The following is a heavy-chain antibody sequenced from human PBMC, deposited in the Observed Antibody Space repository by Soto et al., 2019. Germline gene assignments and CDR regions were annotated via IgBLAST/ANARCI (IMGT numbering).Heavy chain of an antibody. J-gene: IGHJ4*02. CDR1: GFTFSSYG. Sequence: GGSLILSCAASGFTFSSYGMHWVRQAPGKGLEWVAVISYDGSNKYYADSVKGRFTISRDNSKNTLYLQMNSLRAEDTAVYYCAKDQAGIAVAGTPGISSPFDYWGQGTLVTVSS. CDR3: AKDQAGIAVAGTPGISSPFDY. D-gene: IGHD6-19*01. V-gene: IGHV3-30*18. CDR2: ISYDGSNK.